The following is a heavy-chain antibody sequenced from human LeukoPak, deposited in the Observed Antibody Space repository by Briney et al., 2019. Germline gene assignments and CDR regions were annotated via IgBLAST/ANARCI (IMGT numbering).Heavy chain of an antibody. V-gene: IGHV3-23*03. CDR2: IYSDSSDT. D-gene: IGHD6-19*01. CDR3: AKRLNHNYFEY. J-gene: IGHJ4*02. CDR1: GFTLSSSS. Sequence: GRSLRLSCVASGFTLSSSSMAWVRQAPGGRPDWVSDIYSDSSDTYYADSVKGRFSISRDDSKNTLYLQMYSLRTEDTATYYCAKRLNHNYFEYWGRGTLVTVSS.